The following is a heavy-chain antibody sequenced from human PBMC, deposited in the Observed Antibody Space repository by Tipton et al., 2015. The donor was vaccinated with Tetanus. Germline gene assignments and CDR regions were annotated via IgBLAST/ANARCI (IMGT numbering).Heavy chain of an antibody. CDR3: ATTTVTTSGWYFDL. D-gene: IGHD4-17*01. CDR1: GFTFSSYD. Sequence: SLRLSCAASGFTFSSYDMHWVRQATGKGLEWVSAIGTAGDTYYPGSVKGRFTISRENAKNSLYLQMNSLRAGDTAVYYCATTTVTTSGWYFDLWGRGTLVTVSS. J-gene: IGHJ2*01. CDR2: IGTAGDT. V-gene: IGHV3-13*01.